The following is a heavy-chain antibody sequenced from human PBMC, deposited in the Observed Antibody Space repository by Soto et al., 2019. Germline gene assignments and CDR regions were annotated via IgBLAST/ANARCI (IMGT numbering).Heavy chain of an antibody. Sequence: GGSLRLSCAASGFTFSSYGMHWVRQAPGKGLEWVAVISYDGSNKNYADSVKGRFTISRDNSKNTRYLQMNSLRAEDTAGYYCAKDPMGEVDYYYYMDVWGKGTTVTVSS. CDR3: AKDPMGEVDYYYYMDV. CDR1: GFTFSSYG. CDR2: ISYDGSNK. J-gene: IGHJ6*03. D-gene: IGHD3-16*01. V-gene: IGHV3-30*18.